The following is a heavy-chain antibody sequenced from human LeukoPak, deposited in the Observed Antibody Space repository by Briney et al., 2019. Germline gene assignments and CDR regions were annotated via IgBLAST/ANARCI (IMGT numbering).Heavy chain of an antibody. CDR2: IYYKGNT. D-gene: IGHD6-13*01. Sequence: SETLSLTCTVSGGSISSRSYFWGWIRQPPGKGLEWIGSIYYKGNTYFNPSLKSRVTISEDTSKNQFSLKVNSLTAADTAVYYCAGSSWPFDYWGQGTLVTVSS. J-gene: IGHJ4*02. CDR1: GGSISSRSYF. CDR3: AGSSWPFDY. V-gene: IGHV4-39*07.